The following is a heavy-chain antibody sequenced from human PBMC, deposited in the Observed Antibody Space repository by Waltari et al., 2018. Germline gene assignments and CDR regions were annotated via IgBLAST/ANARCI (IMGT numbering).Heavy chain of an antibody. Sequence: QLQLQESGPGLVKPSETLSLTCTVSGGSISSSSSYWGWIRQPPGKGLEWIGSIYYSGSTYYNPSLKSRVTISVDTSKNQFSLKLSSVTAADTAVYYCARGGAVAGIHYWGQGTLVTVSS. CDR2: IYYSGST. D-gene: IGHD6-19*01. V-gene: IGHV4-39*07. CDR3: ARGGAVAGIHY. J-gene: IGHJ4*02. CDR1: GGSISSSSSY.